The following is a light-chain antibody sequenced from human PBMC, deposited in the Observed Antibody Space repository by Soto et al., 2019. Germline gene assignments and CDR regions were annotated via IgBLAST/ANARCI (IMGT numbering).Light chain of an antibody. Sequence: QSVLAQPPSASGTPGQTVTISCSGGSSNIKTNGVSWYQQVPGAAPQLLIYSNSQRPSGAPDRFSGSKSGTSASLAISGLQSEDEATYHCSTWDDSLNGLIFGGGTKVTVL. CDR2: SNS. CDR3: STWDDSLNGLI. V-gene: IGLV1-44*01. J-gene: IGLJ2*01. CDR1: SSNIKTNG.